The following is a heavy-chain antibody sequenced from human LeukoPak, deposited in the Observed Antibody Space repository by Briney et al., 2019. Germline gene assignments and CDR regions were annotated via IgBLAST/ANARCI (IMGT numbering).Heavy chain of an antibody. CDR1: GYTFTSYY. V-gene: IGHV1-46*01. CDR2: INPSGGST. J-gene: IGHJ5*02. CDR3: ARERLRFLEWLFNTRNWFDP. D-gene: IGHD3-3*01. Sequence: APVKVSCKASGYTFTSYYMHWVRQAPGQGLEWMGIINPSGGSTSYAQKFQGRVTMTRDTSTSTVYMELSSLRSEDTAVYYCARERLRFLEWLFNTRNWFDPWGQGTLVTVSS.